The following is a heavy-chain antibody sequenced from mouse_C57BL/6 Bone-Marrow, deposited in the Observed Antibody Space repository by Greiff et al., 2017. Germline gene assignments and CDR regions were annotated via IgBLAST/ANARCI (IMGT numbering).Heavy chain of an antibody. CDR1: GYTFTSYW. D-gene: IGHD1-1*01. CDR2: IDPTSGGT. J-gene: IGHJ1*03. CDR3: ARSVLSATVVARYWYFDV. V-gene: IGHV1-72*01. Sequence: QVQLQQPGAELVKPGASVKLSCKASGYTFTSYWMHWVKQRPGRGLEWIGRIDPTSGGTKYNEKFKSKATLTVDKPSSTAYMQLSSLTSEDSAVYYCARSVLSATVVARYWYFDVWCTGTTVTVSS.